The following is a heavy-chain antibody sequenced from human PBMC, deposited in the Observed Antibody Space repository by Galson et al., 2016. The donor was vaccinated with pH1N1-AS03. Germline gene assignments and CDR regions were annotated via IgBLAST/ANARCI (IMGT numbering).Heavy chain of an antibody. J-gene: IGHJ4*02. D-gene: IGHD6-19*01. Sequence: SLRLPCAASGFTFNTGMTWARQVPGKGLEWVSSISSNGGLTYYADSVKGRFTISRDKSKNILYLLMNGLRAEDTALYYCARIPVPGSWYFDYWGQGILVPVSS. CDR1: GFTFNTG. CDR2: ISSNGGLT. CDR3: ARIPVPGSWYFDY. V-gene: IGHV3-23*01.